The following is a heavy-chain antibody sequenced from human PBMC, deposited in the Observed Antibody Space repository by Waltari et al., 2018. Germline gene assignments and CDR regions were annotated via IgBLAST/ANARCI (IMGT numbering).Heavy chain of an antibody. CDR2: INPSGGST. CDR3: YSSSSMTDY. V-gene: IGHV1-46*03. CDR1: GYTFTRQH. Sequence: QVQLVQSGAEAKKPGASVKVSCTASGYTFTRQHMHLVRQAPGQGLEWMGIINPSGGSTSYAQKFQGRVTMTRDTSTSTVYMELSSLRSEDTAVYYCYSSSSMTDYWGQGTLVTVSS. D-gene: IGHD6-6*01. J-gene: IGHJ4*02.